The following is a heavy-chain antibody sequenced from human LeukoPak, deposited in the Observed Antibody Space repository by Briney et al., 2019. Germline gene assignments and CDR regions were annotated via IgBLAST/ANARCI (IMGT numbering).Heavy chain of an antibody. D-gene: IGHD3-10*01. V-gene: IGHV1-2*02. CDR2: INPNSGGT. CDR1: GGTFSSYA. CDR3: AGYGSGSYDY. J-gene: IGHJ4*02. Sequence: VASVKVSCKASGGTFSSYAISWVRQAPGQGLEWMGWINPNSGGTNYAQKFQGRVTMTRDTSISTAYMELSRLRSDDTAVYYCAGYGSGSYDYWGQGTLVTVSS.